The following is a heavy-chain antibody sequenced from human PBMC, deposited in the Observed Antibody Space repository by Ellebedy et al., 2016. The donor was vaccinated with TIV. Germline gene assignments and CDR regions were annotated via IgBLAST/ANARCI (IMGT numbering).Heavy chain of an antibody. CDR1: GFSFSDYN. CDR2: ISSSSTYI. D-gene: IGHD5-24*01. V-gene: IGHV3-21*01. CDR3: SRGGAMAYYYHALDV. Sequence: PGGSLRLSCAASGFSFSDYNMNWVRQAPGKGLYWVSSISSSSTYIYYADSVKGRFTISRDNSKNTLYLGISSLGAEDTAVYFCSRGGAMAYYYHALDVWGQGTRVTVPS. J-gene: IGHJ6*02.